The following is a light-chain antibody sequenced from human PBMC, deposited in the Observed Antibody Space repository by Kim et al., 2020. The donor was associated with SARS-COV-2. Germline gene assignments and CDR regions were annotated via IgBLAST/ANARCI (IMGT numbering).Light chain of an antibody. Sequence: EIVMTQSPATMSVSPGERATLSCRASQTLTYTLAWYQQRPGQSPRLLIYDASTRATGIPDRFSGSGSGTELTLTISRLQAEDFAGYDCQQYNKWHRTFGQGTKVEIK. V-gene: IGKV3-15*01. CDR3: QQYNKWHRT. CDR2: DAS. CDR1: QTLTYT. J-gene: IGKJ1*01.